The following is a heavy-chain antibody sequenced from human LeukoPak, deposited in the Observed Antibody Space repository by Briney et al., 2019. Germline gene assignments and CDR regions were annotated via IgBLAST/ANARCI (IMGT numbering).Heavy chain of an antibody. CDR1: GLTFGEYT. D-gene: IGHD3-3*01. V-gene: IGHV3-49*04. CDR2: ISGKAYGGTA. CDR3: ARDRVFTIFDGCWN. J-gene: IGHJ4*02. Sequence: GGSLRLSCTAPGLTFGEYTISWVRQAPGRGLEWVNFISGKAYGGTAEYAASVKGRFTISRGDSKSIAYLQMNSLRAEDTAVYYCARDRVFTIFDGCWNWGQGTLVTVSS.